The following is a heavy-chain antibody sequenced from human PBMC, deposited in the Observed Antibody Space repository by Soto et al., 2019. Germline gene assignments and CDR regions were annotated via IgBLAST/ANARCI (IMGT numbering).Heavy chain of an antibody. V-gene: IGHV1-18*01. CDR3: ARVTQTMIVVVKIFDY. CDR2: ISAYNGNT. D-gene: IGHD3-22*01. CDR1: GYTFTSYG. Sequence: ASVKVSCKASGYTFTSYGVSWGRQAPGQGLEWMGWISAYNGNTNYAQKLQGRVTMTTDTSTSTAYMELRSLRSDDTAVYYCARVTQTMIVVVKIFDYWGQGTLVTVSS. J-gene: IGHJ4*02.